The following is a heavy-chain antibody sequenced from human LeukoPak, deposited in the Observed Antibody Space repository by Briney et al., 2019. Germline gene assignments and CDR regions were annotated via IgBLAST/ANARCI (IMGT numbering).Heavy chain of an antibody. J-gene: IGHJ4*02. CDR2: INSGGTTI. CDR3: AKEHDYGDFFDY. CDR1: GFTFSNYE. V-gene: IGHV3-48*03. D-gene: IGHD4-17*01. Sequence: GGSLRLSCAASGFTFSNYEMNWVRQAPGRGLEWVSYINSGGTTIYYADSVKGRFTTSRDNSKNTLYLQMNSLRAEDTAVYYCAKEHDYGDFFDYWGQGTLVTVSS.